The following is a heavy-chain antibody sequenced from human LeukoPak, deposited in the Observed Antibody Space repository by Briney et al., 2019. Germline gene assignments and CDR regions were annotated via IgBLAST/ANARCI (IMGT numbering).Heavy chain of an antibody. Sequence: GGSLRLSCAASGFTFSSYRMSWVRQAPGKGLEWVANIKQDGSEKYYVDSVKGRFTISRDNAKNSLYLQMNSLRAEDTAVYYCARAQYYYDTSGYDYWGQGTLVTVSS. CDR3: ARAQYYYDTSGYDY. CDR1: GFTFSSYR. J-gene: IGHJ4*02. V-gene: IGHV3-7*01. CDR2: IKQDGSEK. D-gene: IGHD3-22*01.